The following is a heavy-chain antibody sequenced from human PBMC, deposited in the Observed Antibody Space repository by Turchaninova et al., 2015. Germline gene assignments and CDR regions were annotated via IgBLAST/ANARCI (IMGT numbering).Heavy chain of an antibody. CDR1: GYTFTSYA. V-gene: IGHV7-4-1*01. CDR3: AREEGKWLVPGWFDP. D-gene: IGHD6-19*01. J-gene: IGHJ5*02. CDR2: MNTNIGNQ. Sequence: QVQLVQSGSELKKPGASVKVSCKASGYTFTSYAMHWVRQAPGQGLEWMGWMNTNIGNQTYAQGTTGRILCPLDTSVSTAYRQFCSLKAEDTAVYYCAREEGKWLVPGWFDPWGQGTLVTVSS.